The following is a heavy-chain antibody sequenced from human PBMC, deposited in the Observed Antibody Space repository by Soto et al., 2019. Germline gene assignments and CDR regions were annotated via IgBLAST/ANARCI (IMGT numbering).Heavy chain of an antibody. CDR1: GFTFSSYG. Sequence: PGGSLRLSCAASGFTFSSYGMHWVRQAPGKGLEWVAVIWYDGSNKYYADSVKGRFTISRDNSKNTLYLQMNSLRAEDTAVYYCARDLARGFNFGWFDPWGQGTLVTVSS. D-gene: IGHD3-22*01. CDR2: IWYDGSNK. V-gene: IGHV3-33*01. J-gene: IGHJ5*02. CDR3: ARDLARGFNFGWFDP.